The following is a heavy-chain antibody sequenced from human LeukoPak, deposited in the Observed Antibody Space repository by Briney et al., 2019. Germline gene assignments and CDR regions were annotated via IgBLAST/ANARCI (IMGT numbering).Heavy chain of an antibody. CDR3: AKINNVDDF. D-gene: IGHD1/OR15-1a*01. CDR2: ISPDGNKE. J-gene: IGHJ4*02. CDR1: GFTFSIFG. V-gene: IGHV3-30*18. Sequence: GGSLRLYCAASGFTFSIFGIHWVRQAPGKGLEWVAAISPDGNKEYYTESVKGRFTVSRDNSNNMIYLQINSLRGEDSAVYYCAKINNVDDFWGQGTLVTVSS.